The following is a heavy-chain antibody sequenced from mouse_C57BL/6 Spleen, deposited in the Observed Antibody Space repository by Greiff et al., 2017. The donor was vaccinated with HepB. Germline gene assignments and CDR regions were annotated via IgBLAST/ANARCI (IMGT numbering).Heavy chain of an antibody. CDR2: IYPGDGDT. D-gene: IGHD2-2*01. CDR1: GYAFSSYW. J-gene: IGHJ4*01. CDR3: ARDGYAYAMDY. Sequence: QVQLKESGAELVKPGASVKISCKASGYAFSSYWMNWVKQRPGKGLEWIGQIYPGDGDTNYNGKFKGKATLTADKSSSTAYMQLSSLTSEDSAVYFCARDGYAYAMDYWGQGTSVTVSS. V-gene: IGHV1-80*01.